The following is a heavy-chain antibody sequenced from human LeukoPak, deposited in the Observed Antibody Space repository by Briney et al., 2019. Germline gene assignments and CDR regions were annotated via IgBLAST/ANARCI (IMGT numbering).Heavy chain of an antibody. CDR2: IYYSGST. CDR3: SIVFYYGSGTFDL. D-gene: IGHD3-10*01. CDR1: GGSLSSYY. J-gene: IGHJ2*01. V-gene: IGHV4-59*01. Sequence: SETLSLTCTVSGGSLSSYYWRWLRQPPGKGLEWIGYIYYSGSTTYNPSLRSRVTISVDTSKNQFSLRLSSVTAAYTVRYYCSIVFYYGSGTFDLWGRGTLVTVSS.